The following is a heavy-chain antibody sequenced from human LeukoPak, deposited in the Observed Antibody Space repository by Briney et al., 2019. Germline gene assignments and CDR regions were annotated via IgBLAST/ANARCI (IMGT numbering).Heavy chain of an antibody. Sequence: ASVKVSCKASGGTFSSYAISWVRQAPGQGLEWMGRILPIVDTANYAQKFQGRVTITADKSTSAAYMELSSLRSEDTAVYYCAREPRPKRDSSSSPNYYDYYGMDVWGQGTTVTVSS. J-gene: IGHJ6*02. V-gene: IGHV1-69*04. CDR3: AREPRPKRDSSSSPNYYDYYGMDV. CDR2: ILPIVDTA. D-gene: IGHD6-13*01. CDR1: GGTFSSYA.